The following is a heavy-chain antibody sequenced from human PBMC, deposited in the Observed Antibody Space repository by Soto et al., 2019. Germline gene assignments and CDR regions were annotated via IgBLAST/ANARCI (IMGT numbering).Heavy chain of an antibody. CDR2: ISAYNGNT. J-gene: IGHJ3*02. CDR1: GYTFTSYG. V-gene: IGHV1-18*01. D-gene: IGHD2-2*02. Sequence: ASVKVSCKASGYTFTSYGISWVRQAPGQGLEWMGWISAYNGNTNYAQKLQGRVTMTTDTSTSTAYMELRSLRSDDTAVYYCARFVSSYCSSTSCYMRAFDIWGQGTMVTVSS. CDR3: ARFVSSYCSSTSCYMRAFDI.